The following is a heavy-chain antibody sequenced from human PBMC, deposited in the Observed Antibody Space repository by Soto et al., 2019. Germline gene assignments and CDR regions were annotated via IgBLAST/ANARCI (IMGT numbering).Heavy chain of an antibody. CDR1: GGTFSSYA. J-gene: IGHJ4*02. Sequence: QVQLVQSGAEVKKPGSSVKVSCKASGGTFSSYAISWVRQAPGQGLEWMGGIIPIFGTANYAQKFQGRVTITADESTSTAYMELISLRSEDTAVYYCARALRDYYDSSGYYTEPLDYWGQGTLVTVSS. CDR2: IIPIFGTA. D-gene: IGHD3-22*01. V-gene: IGHV1-69*01. CDR3: ARALRDYYDSSGYYTEPLDY.